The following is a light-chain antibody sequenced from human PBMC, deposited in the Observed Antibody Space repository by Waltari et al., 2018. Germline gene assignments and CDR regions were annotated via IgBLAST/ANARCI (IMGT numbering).Light chain of an antibody. CDR2: GKD. CDR3: SSRNGRANQVV. CDR1: SLRTPY. J-gene: IGLJ3*02. Sequence: SSELTQDPAVSVALGQPVRFTCQGASLRTPYASWYQLKPGQAPVLVIYGKDKRPSGIPDRISGYSSGTTSSLTITGAQAEDEADYYCSSRNGRANQVVFAGGTKVTVL. V-gene: IGLV3-19*01.